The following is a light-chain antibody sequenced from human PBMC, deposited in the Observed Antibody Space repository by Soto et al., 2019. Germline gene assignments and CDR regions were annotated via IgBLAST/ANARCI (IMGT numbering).Light chain of an antibody. CDR1: QSVSNS. Sequence: EIVLTQSPATLSLSPGERVTLSCRASQSVSNSLAWYQQKPGQPPRLLIYDVSNRATGIPARFSGSGSGTDFTLTITSLEPEDFAVYFCHQRYNWPRVTFGHGTQLESK. CDR2: DVS. V-gene: IGKV3-11*01. J-gene: IGKJ5*01. CDR3: HQRYNWPRVT.